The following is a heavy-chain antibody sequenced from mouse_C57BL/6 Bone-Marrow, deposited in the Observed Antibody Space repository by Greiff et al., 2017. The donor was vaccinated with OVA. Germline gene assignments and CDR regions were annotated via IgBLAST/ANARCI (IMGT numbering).Heavy chain of an antibody. CDR3: ASEGWIYYDDPYWYFDV. D-gene: IGHD2-13*01. CDR2: IDPSDSYT. J-gene: IGHJ1*03. V-gene: IGHV1-69*01. CDR1: GYTFTSYW. Sequence: QVQLQQPGADLVMPGSSVKLSCKASGYTFTSYWMHWVKQRPGQGLEWIGEIDPSDSYTNYNQQFKGKSTLTVDKSSSTVYMQLSSLTSADAAVYYCASEGWIYYDDPYWYFDVWGTGTTVTVSS.